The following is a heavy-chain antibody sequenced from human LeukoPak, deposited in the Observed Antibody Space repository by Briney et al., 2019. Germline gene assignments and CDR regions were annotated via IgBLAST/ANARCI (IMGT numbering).Heavy chain of an antibody. J-gene: IGHJ4*02. CDR2: IGTAGDT. D-gene: IGHD3-22*01. CDR1: GFTFSSYA. CDR3: ARVTYYYDSSGYYYGSYFDY. V-gene: IGHV3-13*01. Sequence: PGGSLRLSCAASGFTFSSYAMSWVRQAPGKGLEWVSAIGTAGDTYYPGSVKGRFTISRENAKNSLYLQMNSLRAGDTAVYYCARVTYYYDSSGYYYGSYFDYWGQGTLVTVSS.